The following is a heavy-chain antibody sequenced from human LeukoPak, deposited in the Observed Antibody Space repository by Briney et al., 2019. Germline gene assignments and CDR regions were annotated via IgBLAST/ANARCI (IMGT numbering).Heavy chain of an antibody. CDR2: IYYSGST. D-gene: IGHD4-17*01. CDR3: ARSDYGDNVPLDY. CDR1: GGSISSYY. V-gene: IGHV4-59*01. Sequence: SETLSLTCTVSGGSISSYYWSWIRQPPGKGLEWIGYIYYSGSTNYNPSLKSRVTISVDTSKNQFSLKLSSVTAADTAVYYCARSDYGDNVPLDYWGQGTLVTVSS. J-gene: IGHJ4*02.